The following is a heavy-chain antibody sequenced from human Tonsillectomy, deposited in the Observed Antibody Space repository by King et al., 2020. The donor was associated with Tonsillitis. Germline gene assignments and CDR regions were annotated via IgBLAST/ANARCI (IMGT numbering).Heavy chain of an antibody. Sequence: QLQESGPGLVKPSETLSLTCTVSGGSISSYYWSWIRQPPGKGLEWIGYIYYSGSTNYNPSLKSRVTISVDTSKNQFSLKLSSVTAADTAVYYCARDRLSRSDCSSTSCQRGPPNYYYGMDVWGQGTTVTVSS. CDR3: ARDRLSRSDCSSTSCQRGPPNYYYGMDV. CDR1: GGSISSYY. J-gene: IGHJ6*02. CDR2: IYYSGST. D-gene: IGHD2-2*01. V-gene: IGHV4-59*01.